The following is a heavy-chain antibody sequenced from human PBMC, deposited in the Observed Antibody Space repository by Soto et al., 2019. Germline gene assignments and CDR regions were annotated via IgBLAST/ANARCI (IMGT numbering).Heavy chain of an antibody. CDR1: VFALSRYG. CDR2: ISYDGSNK. CDR3: AKDKHSSGHDY. J-gene: IGHJ4*02. Sequence: SLRLSCASSVFALSRYGMHLVRQAPGKGLEWVAVISYDGSNKYYADSVKGRFTISRDNSKNTLYMQMNSLRAEDTAVYYCAKDKHSSGHDYWGQGTLVTVSS. V-gene: IGHV3-30*18. D-gene: IGHD6-19*01.